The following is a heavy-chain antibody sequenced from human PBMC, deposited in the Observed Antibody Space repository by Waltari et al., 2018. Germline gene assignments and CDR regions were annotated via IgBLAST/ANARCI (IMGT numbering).Heavy chain of an antibody. CDR3: ARDRGRRNSGSYYGLDY. CDR2: IYYSGST. D-gene: IGHD1-26*01. J-gene: IGHJ4*02. CDR1: GGSISSYY. Sequence: QVQLQESGPGLVKPSETLSLTCTVSGGSISSYYWSWLRQPPGKGLEWIGYIYYSGSTNYNPSLKSRVTISVDTSKNQFSLKLSSVTAADTAVYYCARDRGRRNSGSYYGLDYWGQGTLVTVSS. V-gene: IGHV4-59*01.